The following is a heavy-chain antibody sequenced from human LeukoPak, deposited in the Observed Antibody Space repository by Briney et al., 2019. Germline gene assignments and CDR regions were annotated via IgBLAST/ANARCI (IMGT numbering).Heavy chain of an antibody. Sequence: TLSLTCTVSGESIRSGNHYWCWIRQPPGKGLEWIGYISYSGTTYYRASLKSRVTISVDTSTNQVSLELVSVTAADTAVYYCAREDSSHFWDYWGQGTLVTVSS. D-gene: IGHD2-15*01. J-gene: IGHJ4*02. CDR3: AREDSSHFWDY. CDR1: GESIRSGNHY. V-gene: IGHV4-30-4*01. CDR2: ISYSGTT.